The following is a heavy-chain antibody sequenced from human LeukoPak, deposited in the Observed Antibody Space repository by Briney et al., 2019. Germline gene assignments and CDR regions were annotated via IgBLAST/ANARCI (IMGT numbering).Heavy chain of an antibody. CDR1: GFTFSGHN. Sequence: PGGSLRLSCAASGFTFSGHNMNWVRQAPGKGLEWISFVSISSGTIYYADSVNGRFRISRDNAKSSLDLEMNSLRAEDTAVYYCTRGQGCGYWGQGTLVTVSS. V-gene: IGHV3-48*04. D-gene: IGHD2-21*01. CDR3: TRGQGCGY. CDR2: VSISSGTI. J-gene: IGHJ4*02.